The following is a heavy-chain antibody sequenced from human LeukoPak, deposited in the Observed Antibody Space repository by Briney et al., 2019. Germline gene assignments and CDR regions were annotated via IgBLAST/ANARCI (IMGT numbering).Heavy chain of an antibody. D-gene: IGHD3-10*01. Sequence: ASVKVSCKASGYTFTSYGISWVRQAPGQGLEWMGWISAYNGNTNYAQKLQGRVTMTTDTSTSTAYMELRSLRSDDTAVYYCARLGFGELLTHIGYWGQGTLVTVSS. CDR2: ISAYNGNT. J-gene: IGHJ4*02. V-gene: IGHV1-18*01. CDR3: ARLGFGELLTHIGY. CDR1: GYTFTSYG.